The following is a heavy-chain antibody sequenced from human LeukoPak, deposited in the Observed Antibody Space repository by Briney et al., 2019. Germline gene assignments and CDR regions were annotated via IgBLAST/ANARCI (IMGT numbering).Heavy chain of an antibody. CDR3: ARDLGVGATDY. CDR1: GFTFSSYA. V-gene: IGHV3-30-3*01. CDR2: ISYDGSNK. Sequence: GGSLRLSCAASGFTFSSYAMHWVRQAPGKGLEWVAVISYDGSNKYYADSVKGRFTISRDNSKNTLYLQMNSLRAEDTAVYYCARDLGVGATDYWGQGTLVTVSS. J-gene: IGHJ4*02. D-gene: IGHD1-26*01.